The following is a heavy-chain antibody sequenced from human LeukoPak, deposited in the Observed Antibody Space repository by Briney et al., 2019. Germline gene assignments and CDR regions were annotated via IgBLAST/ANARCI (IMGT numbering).Heavy chain of an antibody. D-gene: IGHD2-21*02. V-gene: IGHV4-59*08. J-gene: IGHJ5*02. Sequence: SETLSLTCTVSGGSISSYYWSWIRQPPGKGLEWIGYIYYSGSTNYNPSLKSRVTISVDTSKNQFSLKLSSVTAADTAVYYCARMYCGGDCYSLGYNWFDPWGQGTLVTVSS. CDR1: GGSISSYY. CDR3: ARMYCGGDCYSLGYNWFDP. CDR2: IYYSGST.